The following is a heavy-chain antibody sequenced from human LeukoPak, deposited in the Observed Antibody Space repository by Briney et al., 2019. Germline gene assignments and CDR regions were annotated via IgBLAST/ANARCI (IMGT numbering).Heavy chain of an antibody. CDR1: GGTFSSYA. V-gene: IGHV1-69*13. CDR3: AREEQLVRGWFDP. CDR2: IIPIFGTA. Sequence: GASVKVSCKASGGTFSSYAISWVRQAPGQGLEWMGGIIPIFGTANYAQKFQGRVTITADESTSTAYMELSSLRSEDTAVYYCAREEQLVRGWFDPWGQGTLVTVSS. J-gene: IGHJ5*02. D-gene: IGHD6-6*01.